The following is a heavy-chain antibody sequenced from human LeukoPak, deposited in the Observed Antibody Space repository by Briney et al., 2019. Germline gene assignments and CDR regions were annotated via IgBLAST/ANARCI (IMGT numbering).Heavy chain of an antibody. D-gene: IGHD2-2*01. CDR3: ARVSVVPAGFDP. CDR1: GYTFTGCY. J-gene: IGHJ5*02. V-gene: IGHV1-2*02. CDR2: INPNSGGT. Sequence: VASVKVSCKASGYTFTGCYMHWVRQAPGQGLEWMGWINPNSGGTNYAQKFQGRVTMTRDTSISTAYMELSRLRSDDTAVYYCARVSVVPAGFDPWGQGTLVTVSS.